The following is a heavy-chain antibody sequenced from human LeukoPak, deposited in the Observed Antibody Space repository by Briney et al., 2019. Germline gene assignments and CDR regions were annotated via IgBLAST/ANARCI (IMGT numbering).Heavy chain of an antibody. CDR1: GYSISSGYY. CDR3: ALVVPAAIMRTDAFDI. CDR2: IYHSGST. D-gene: IGHD2-2*01. V-gene: IGHV4-38-2*02. Sequence: PSETLSLTCTVSGYSISSGYYWGWIRQPPGKWLEWIGSIYHSGSTYYNPSLKSRVTISVDTSKNQFSLKLSSVTAAATAVYYCALVVPAAIMRTDAFDIWGQGTMVTVSS. J-gene: IGHJ3*02.